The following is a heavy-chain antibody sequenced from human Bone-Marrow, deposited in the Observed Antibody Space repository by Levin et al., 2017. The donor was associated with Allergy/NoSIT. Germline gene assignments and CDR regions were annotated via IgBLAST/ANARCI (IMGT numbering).Heavy chain of an antibody. Sequence: GGSLRLSCSVSDFTVRTNYMSWVRQASGKGLEWVSVIYGGNATYYADSVKGRFTISRDNSKDTLYLQMNSLRAEDTAVYYCAKDQSFDFWSSSYSESAFDIWGQGTVVTVSS. CDR2: IYGGNAT. V-gene: IGHV3-53*01. J-gene: IGHJ3*02. D-gene: IGHD3-3*01. CDR3: AKDQSFDFWSSSYSESAFDI. CDR1: DFTVRTNY.